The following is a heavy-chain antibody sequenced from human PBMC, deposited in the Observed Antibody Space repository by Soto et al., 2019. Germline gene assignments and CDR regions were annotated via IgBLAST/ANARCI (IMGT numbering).Heavy chain of an antibody. Sequence: ASVKVSCKASGGTFSSYAISWVRQAPGQGLEWMGGIIPIFGTANYAQKFQGRVTITTDESTSTAYMELSSLRSEDTAVYYCARTYDYGDYVGDYWGQGTLVTVSS. J-gene: IGHJ4*02. V-gene: IGHV1-69*05. D-gene: IGHD4-17*01. CDR1: GGTFSSYA. CDR2: IIPIFGTA. CDR3: ARTYDYGDYVGDY.